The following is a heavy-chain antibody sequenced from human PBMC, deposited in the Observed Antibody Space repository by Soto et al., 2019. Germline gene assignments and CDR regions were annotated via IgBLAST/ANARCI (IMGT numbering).Heavy chain of an antibody. Sequence: GASVKVSCKASGYTFRSYGISWVRQAPGQGLEWLGWISAYSSNTHYAQKFQGKVTMTTGTSTSTAYMELRSLRSDDTAMYYCAKADSNYAGKFSYYFMDVWGKGTMVTVSS. CDR3: AKADSNYAGKFSYYFMDV. CDR2: ISAYSSNT. V-gene: IGHV1-18*01. J-gene: IGHJ6*03. D-gene: IGHD4-4*01. CDR1: GYTFRSYG.